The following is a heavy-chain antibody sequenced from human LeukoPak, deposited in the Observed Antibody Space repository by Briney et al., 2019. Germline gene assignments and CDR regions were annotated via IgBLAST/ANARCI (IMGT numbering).Heavy chain of an antibody. V-gene: IGHV3-23*01. CDR2: ISGSGGST. Sequence: PGGSLRLSCAASGFTFSSYAMSWVRQAPGKGLEWVSAISGSGGSTYYADSVKGRFTISRDNSKNTLYLQMNSLRAEDTAVYYCARDRSAIDVFDIWGQGTMVTVSS. J-gene: IGHJ3*02. CDR1: GFTFSSYA. CDR3: ARDRSAIDVFDI.